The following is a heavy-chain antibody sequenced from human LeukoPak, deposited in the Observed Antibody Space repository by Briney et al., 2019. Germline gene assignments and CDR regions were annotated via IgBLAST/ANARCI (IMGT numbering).Heavy chain of an antibody. D-gene: IGHD4-23*01. CDR2: IYYSGST. V-gene: IGHV4-39*01. CDR3: ARVAVTTVVPGGAFDI. Sequence: SETLSLTCTVSGGSISSSSYYWGWIRQPPGKGLEWIGGIYYSGSTYYNPSLKSRVTISVDTSKNQFSLKLSSVTAADTAVYYCARVAVTTVVPGGAFDIWGQGTMVTVSS. CDR1: GGSISSSSYY. J-gene: IGHJ3*02.